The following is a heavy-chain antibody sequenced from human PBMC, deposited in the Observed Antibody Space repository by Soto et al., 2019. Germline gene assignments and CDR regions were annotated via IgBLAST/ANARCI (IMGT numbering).Heavy chain of an antibody. V-gene: IGHV3-21*01. CDR1: GFTFSSYS. CDR2: ISSSSSYI. CDR3: ARAVVVLSSTDAFDI. Sequence: EVQLVESGGGLVKPGGSLRLSCAASGFTFSSYSMNWVRQAPGKGLEWVSSISSSSSYIYYADSVKGRFTISRDNAKNSLYLQMNSLRAEDTAVYYCARAVVVLSSTDAFDIWGQGTMVTVSS. J-gene: IGHJ3*02. D-gene: IGHD2-15*01.